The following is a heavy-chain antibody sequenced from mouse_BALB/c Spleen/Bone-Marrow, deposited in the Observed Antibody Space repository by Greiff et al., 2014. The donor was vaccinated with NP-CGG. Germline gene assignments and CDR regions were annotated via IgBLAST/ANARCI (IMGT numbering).Heavy chain of an antibody. D-gene: IGHD3-1*01. Sequence: VQLQQSGPGLVQPSRSLSITCTVSGFPLTTYGVHWVRQSPGKGLEWLGVIWTGGSTDYNAAFISRLSISKDNSKSQVFFEMNSLQANDTAIYYCARNHRGYYFDYWGQGTTLTVSS. CDR2: IWTGGST. CDR1: GFPLTTYG. V-gene: IGHV2-2*02. CDR3: ARNHRGYYFDY. J-gene: IGHJ2*01.